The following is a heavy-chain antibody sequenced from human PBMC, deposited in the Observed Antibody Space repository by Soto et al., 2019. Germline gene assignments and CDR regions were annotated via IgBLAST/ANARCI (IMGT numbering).Heavy chain of an antibody. CDR2: ISGGGGST. J-gene: IGHJ4*02. CDR1: GFTISTYG. V-gene: IGHV3-23*01. CDR3: AKVERYSSTLPLL. Sequence: EVQLLESGGGLVQPGGSLRLSCEASGFTISTYGMSWVRQAPGKGLEWVSGISGGGGSTYYTDSVKGRFTISRDNSKNTLYLQMNSLIAEDTAVYSCAKVERYSSTLPLLWGQGTLVTVSS. D-gene: IGHD6-13*01.